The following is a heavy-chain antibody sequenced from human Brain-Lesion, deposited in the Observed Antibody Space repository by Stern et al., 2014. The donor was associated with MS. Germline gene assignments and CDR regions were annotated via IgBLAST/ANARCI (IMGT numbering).Heavy chain of an antibody. Sequence: QVQLVQSGPGLVKPSQTLSLTCTVSGDSISSGGHYWSWIRQHPGKGLDWIGYIYNSGATFYNPSLKGRVTISLDMSNNQFSLTMSSVTAADTATYYCASRWSGTYYGQNWFDPWGQGILVTVSS. J-gene: IGHJ5*02. CDR1: GDSISSGGHY. D-gene: IGHD1-26*01. V-gene: IGHV4-31*03. CDR2: IYNSGAT. CDR3: ASRWSGTYYGQNWFDP.